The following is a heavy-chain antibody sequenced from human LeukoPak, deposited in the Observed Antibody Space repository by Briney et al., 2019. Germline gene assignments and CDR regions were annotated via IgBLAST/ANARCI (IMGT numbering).Heavy chain of an antibody. V-gene: IGHV3-33*06. CDR1: GFTFTSHA. Sequence: GGSLRLSCAASGFTFTSHAMHWVRQAPGKGLEWVAVIWYDGSSKYQADSVKGRFTISRDNSKNTLYLQMNSLRAEDTAVYYCVKDTPGYSYAYWGQGTLVTVSS. CDR2: IWYDGSSK. J-gene: IGHJ4*02. D-gene: IGHD5-18*01. CDR3: VKDTPGYSYAY.